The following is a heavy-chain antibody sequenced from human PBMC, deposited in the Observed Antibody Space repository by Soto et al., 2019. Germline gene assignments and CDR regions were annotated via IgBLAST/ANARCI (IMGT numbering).Heavy chain of an antibody. CDR3: ARVGRNRYDFWSGPSYYFDY. V-gene: IGHV1-69*13. J-gene: IGHJ4*02. CDR1: GGTFSSYA. D-gene: IGHD3-3*01. Sequence: SRKVSCKASGGTFSSYAISWVRQAPGQGLEWMGGIIPIFGTANYAQKFQGRVTITADESTSTAYMELSSLRSEDTAVYYCARVGRNRYDFWSGPSYYFDYWGQGTLVTVSS. CDR2: IIPIFGTA.